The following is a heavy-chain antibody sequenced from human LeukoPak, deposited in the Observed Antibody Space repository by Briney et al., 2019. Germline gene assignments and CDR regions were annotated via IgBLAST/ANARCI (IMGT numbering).Heavy chain of an antibody. V-gene: IGHV4-4*07. CDR1: GGSISSYY. Sequence: PSETLSLTCTVSGGSISSYYWSWIRQPAGKGLEWIGRIYTSGSTNYNPSLKSRVTMSVDTSKNQFSLKLSSVTAADTAVYYCAREGYYYDGSGYYSSDYWGQGTLVTVSS. D-gene: IGHD3-22*01. CDR3: AREGYYYDGSGYYSSDY. J-gene: IGHJ4*02. CDR2: IYTSGST.